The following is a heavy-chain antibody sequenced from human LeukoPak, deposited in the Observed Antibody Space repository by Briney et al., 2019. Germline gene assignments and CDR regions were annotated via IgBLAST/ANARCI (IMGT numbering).Heavy chain of an antibody. J-gene: IGHJ4*02. V-gene: IGHV3-74*01. CDR2: INSDGSST. CDR3: ARDFGYSYGTDY. D-gene: IGHD5-18*01. CDR1: GFTFSSYW. Sequence: ESGGSLRLSCAASGFTFSSYWMHWVRQAPGKGLVWVSRINSDGSSTSYADSVKGRFTIYRDNAKNTLYLQMNSLRAEDTAVYYCARDFGYSYGTDYWGQGTLVTVSS.